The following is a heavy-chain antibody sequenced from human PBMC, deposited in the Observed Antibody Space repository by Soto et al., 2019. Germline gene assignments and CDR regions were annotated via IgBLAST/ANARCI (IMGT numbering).Heavy chain of an antibody. J-gene: IGHJ4*01. CDR1: GFTCSSYA. CDR3: ASRTIGLYFDY. V-gene: IGHV3-23*01. Sequence: EVQLLESGGGLVQPGGSLRLSCTASGFTCSSYAMNWVRQAPGKGLEWNSVISGSGGSTYYADSVKVRFTNSRDTSKNTQYLHTTRVIADDTVVYYCASRTIGLYFDYWCHGTLVTV. D-gene: IGHD6-19*01. CDR2: ISGSGGST.